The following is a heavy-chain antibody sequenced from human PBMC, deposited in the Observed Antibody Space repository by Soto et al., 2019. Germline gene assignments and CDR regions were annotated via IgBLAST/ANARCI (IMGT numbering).Heavy chain of an antibody. Sequence: PSQTLSLTCTISVDSVSSNNAAWNLISQSPSRGLEWLGRTYYRSKLYNHYAVSVKSRITVNPDTSKNQFSLQLNSVTPEDTAVYYCARSRLGGYIDYWGQGNXVTVSS. J-gene: IGHJ4*02. CDR1: VDSVSSNNAA. D-gene: IGHD3-22*01. CDR2: TYYRSKLYN. V-gene: IGHV6-1*01. CDR3: ARSRLGGYIDY.